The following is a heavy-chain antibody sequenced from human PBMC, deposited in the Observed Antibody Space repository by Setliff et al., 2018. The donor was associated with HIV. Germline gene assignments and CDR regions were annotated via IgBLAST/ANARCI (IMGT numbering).Heavy chain of an antibody. CDR1: GESFSGYY. Sequence: SETLSLTCAVYGESFSGYYWSWIRQPAGKGLEWLGEINHSGRAKYNPSLKSRASISADTSKNQFSLRLTSVTDADTAVYYCATGAPDCNHGICHLFDYWGHGNLVTVSS. V-gene: IGHV4-34*01. CDR3: ATGAPDCNHGICHLFDY. CDR2: INHSGRA. D-gene: IGHD2-8*01. J-gene: IGHJ4*01.